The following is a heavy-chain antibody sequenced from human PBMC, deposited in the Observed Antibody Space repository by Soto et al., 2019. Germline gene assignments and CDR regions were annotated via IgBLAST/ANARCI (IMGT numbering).Heavy chain of an antibody. CDR3: VKASIAALKTSMRIDY. D-gene: IGHD6-6*01. J-gene: IGHJ4*02. Sequence: GGSLRLSCSASGFTFSSYAMHWVRQAPGKGLEYVSAISNNGGSTYYTDSVKGTFTISRDNSKNTLYLQMSSLRVEDTAVYYCVKASIAALKTSMRIDYWGQGTLVTVSS. CDR1: GFTFSSYA. V-gene: IGHV3-64D*08. CDR2: ISNNGGST.